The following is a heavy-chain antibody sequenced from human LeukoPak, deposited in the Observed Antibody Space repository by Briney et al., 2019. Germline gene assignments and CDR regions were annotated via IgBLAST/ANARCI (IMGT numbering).Heavy chain of an antibody. CDR1: GYTLTDYY. D-gene: IGHD3-22*01. CDR2: INPNSGGT. Sequence: APVKVSCKASGYTLTDYYMHWVRQAPGQGLEWMGRINPNSGGTNYAQKFQGRVTMTRDTSISTVYMELSRLRSDDTAVYYCARVGYYESSGYYEYWGQGTLVTVSS. V-gene: IGHV1-2*06. CDR3: ARVGYYESSGYYEY. J-gene: IGHJ4*02.